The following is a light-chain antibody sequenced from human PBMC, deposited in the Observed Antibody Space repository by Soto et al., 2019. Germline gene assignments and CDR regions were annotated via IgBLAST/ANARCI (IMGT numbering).Light chain of an antibody. CDR1: SSDVGSYNL. CDR2: EVS. V-gene: IGLV2-23*02. J-gene: IGLJ3*02. Sequence: QSALTQPASVSGSPGQSITISCTGTSSDVGSYNLVSWYQQHPGKAPKLMIYEVSKRPSEISNRFSGSKSGNTASLTISGLQAEDEADYYCCSYACSSTLVFGGGTKLTVL. CDR3: CSYACSSTLV.